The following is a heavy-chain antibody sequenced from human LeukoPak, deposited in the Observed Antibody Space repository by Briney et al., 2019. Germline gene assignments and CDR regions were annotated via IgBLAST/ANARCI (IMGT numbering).Heavy chain of an antibody. V-gene: IGHV3-33*01. Sequence: QPGRSLRLSCATSGFTFSHYGIHWVRQAPGKGLEWVAVMWSHGNSKYYSDSVKGRFTVSRDTSKNTHYLEMNSLRAEDTAVYYCARDLRYFDWSLFYYWRQGTLVTVSS. J-gene: IGHJ4*02. CDR3: ARDLRYFDWSLFYY. D-gene: IGHD3-9*01. CDR2: MWSHGNSK. CDR1: GFTFSHYG.